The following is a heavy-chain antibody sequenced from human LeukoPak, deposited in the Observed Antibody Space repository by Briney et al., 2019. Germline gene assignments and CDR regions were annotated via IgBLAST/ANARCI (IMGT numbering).Heavy chain of an antibody. CDR3: AKAPGCSSTSCPRPHFDY. Sequence: GGSLRLSCAASGFTFSDYYMSWLRQAPGKGLEWVAYISSSGNTRYYADSVKGRFTISRDNSKNTLSLQMNSLRAEDTAVYYCAKAPGCSSTSCPRPHFDYWGQGTLVTVSS. CDR1: GFTFSDYY. V-gene: IGHV3-11*04. CDR2: ISSSGNTR. D-gene: IGHD2-2*01. J-gene: IGHJ4*02.